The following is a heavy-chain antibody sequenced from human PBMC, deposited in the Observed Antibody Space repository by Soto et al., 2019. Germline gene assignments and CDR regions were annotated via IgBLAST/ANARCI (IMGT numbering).Heavy chain of an antibody. V-gene: IGHV1-18*01. J-gene: IGHJ3*01. D-gene: IGHD3-22*01. CDR3: ARAFFYHVSYSRGYSCDVFAF. Sequence: VASVKVSCKASGYTFTSSGMSWVRQAPGQGLEWMGWISAHTGSSEYAQRFQGRVTMTTDRSTSTAYMELRSLRSDDTAVYYCARAFFYHVSYSRGYSCDVFAFWGPGSLVTVSS. CDR1: GYTFTSSG. CDR2: ISAHTGSS.